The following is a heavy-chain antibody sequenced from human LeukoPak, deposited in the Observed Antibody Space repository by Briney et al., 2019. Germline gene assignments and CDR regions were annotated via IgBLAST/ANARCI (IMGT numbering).Heavy chain of an antibody. CDR1: GFTFSSCD. Sequence: GGSLRLSCAASGFTFSSCDMSWVRQAPGKGLEWVSTISSSGYNTYYADSVKGRFTISRDNSKNTLYLQMNSLRAEDTAVYYCAKQPASVVAAYFDYWGQGTLVTVSS. V-gene: IGHV3-23*01. D-gene: IGHD2-15*01. J-gene: IGHJ4*02. CDR2: ISSSGYNT. CDR3: AKQPASVVAAYFDY.